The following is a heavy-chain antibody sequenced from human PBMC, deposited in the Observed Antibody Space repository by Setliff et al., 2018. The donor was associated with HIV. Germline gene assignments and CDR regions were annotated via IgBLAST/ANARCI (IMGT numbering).Heavy chain of an antibody. CDR3: ARGGRSTVTQWAWFDP. Sequence: SETLSLTCTVSGASISSFYWSWIRQPPGKGLEWIGEVNHSGSTNYNPSLKSRVTISVDTSKNQFSLKLNSVTAADTAVYYCARGGRSTVTQWAWFDPWGQGTLVTVSS. CDR1: GASISSFY. J-gene: IGHJ5*02. CDR2: VNHSGST. D-gene: IGHD4-17*01. V-gene: IGHV4-34*01.